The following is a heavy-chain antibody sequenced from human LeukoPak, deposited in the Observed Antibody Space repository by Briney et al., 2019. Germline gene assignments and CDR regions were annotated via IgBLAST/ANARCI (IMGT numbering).Heavy chain of an antibody. CDR3: TRDLMDYDVSTGLHHYYMDV. CDR1: GFTFSGHS. J-gene: IGHJ6*02. D-gene: IGHD3-9*01. V-gene: IGHV3-21*01. Sequence: PGGSLRLSCATSGFTFSGHSMSWVRQAPGKGLEWVSSITSTATHTYYADSVRGRFTISRDNAKNTLYLQMNTLRVEDTAVYYCTRDLMDYDVSTGLHHYYMDVWGQGTTVTVSS. CDR2: ITSTATHT.